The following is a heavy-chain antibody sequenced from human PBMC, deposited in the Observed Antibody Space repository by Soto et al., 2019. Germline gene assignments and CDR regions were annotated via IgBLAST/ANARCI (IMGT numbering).Heavy chain of an antibody. D-gene: IGHD3-9*01. CDR2: INHSGST. CDR3: ARGQRIFTGYYSPNYYYYYMDV. Sequence: SETMSLPSAVYGGSSSGYDSSWIRPTPGQGLEWIGEINHSGSTNYNPSLKSRVTISVDTSKKQSSLKLSSVTAADTAVYYCARGQRIFTGYYSPNYYYYYMDVWGKGTTVTVSS. V-gene: IGHV4-34*01. J-gene: IGHJ6*03. CDR1: GGSSSGYD.